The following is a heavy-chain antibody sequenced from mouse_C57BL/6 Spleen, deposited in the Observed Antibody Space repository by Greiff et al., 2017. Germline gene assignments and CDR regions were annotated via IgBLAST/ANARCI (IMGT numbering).Heavy chain of an antibody. J-gene: IGHJ3*01. CDR2: ISSGSSSN. CDR3: ARGYGLAY. D-gene: IGHD1-1*02. Sequence: EVQLVEPGGGLVKPGGSLKLSCAASGFTFSDYGMHWVRQAPEKGLEWVAYISSGSSSNYYADTVKGRFSISRDNAKNTLFLQMTSLRSEDTAMYYCARGYGLAYWGQGTLVTVSA. V-gene: IGHV5-17*01. CDR1: GFTFSDYG.